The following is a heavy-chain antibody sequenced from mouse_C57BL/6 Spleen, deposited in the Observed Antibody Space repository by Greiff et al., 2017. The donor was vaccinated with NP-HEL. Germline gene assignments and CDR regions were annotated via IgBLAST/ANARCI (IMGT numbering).Heavy chain of an antibody. J-gene: IGHJ3*01. CDR3: ARSYSNYVGFAY. V-gene: IGHV1-81*01. Sequence: VQLQQSGAELARPGASVKLSCKASGYTFTSYGISWVKQRTGQGLEWIGEIYPRSGNTYYNEKFKGKATLTADKSSSTAYMELRSLTSEDSAVYFCARSYSNYVGFAYWGQGTLVTVSA. CDR1: GYTFTSYG. D-gene: IGHD2-5*01. CDR2: IYPRSGNT.